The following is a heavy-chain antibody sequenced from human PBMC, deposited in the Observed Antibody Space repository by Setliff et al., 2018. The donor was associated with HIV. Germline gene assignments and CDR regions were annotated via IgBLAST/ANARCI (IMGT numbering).Heavy chain of an antibody. Sequence: PSETLSLTCTVSGGSIYGSDYYWGWIRQPPGKGLESIGSIYYSGSTYYKPSLKGRVTISVDTSKNQFSLKLSSVTAADTAVYYCARQGQLGSEWGQGTLVTVSS. D-gene: IGHD1-1*01. V-gene: IGHV4-39*01. J-gene: IGHJ4*02. CDR1: GGSIYGSDYY. CDR2: IYYSGST. CDR3: ARQGQLGSE.